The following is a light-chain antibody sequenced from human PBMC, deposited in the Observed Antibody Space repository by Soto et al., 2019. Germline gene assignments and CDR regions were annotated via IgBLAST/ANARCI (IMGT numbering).Light chain of an antibody. J-gene: IGLJ2*01. V-gene: IGLV2-14*03. CDR2: DVN. Sequence: QSALTQPASVSGSPGQLITISCTGTSSDIGTYHYVSWYQQYPGKAPKLIIFDVNSRPSGVSERFLGSKSGNTASLAVSGLQAEDEADYYCSSYTDRSTVIFGGGTQLTVL. CDR3: SSYTDRSTVI. CDR1: SSDIGTYHY.